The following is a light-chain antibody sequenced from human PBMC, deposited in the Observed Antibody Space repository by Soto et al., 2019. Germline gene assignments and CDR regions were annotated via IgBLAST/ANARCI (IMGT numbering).Light chain of an antibody. J-gene: IGKJ1*01. Sequence: DMQMTQSPSTLSVSVGGRVAMACRASQTISSWLAWYQQKPGKAPKLLIYKASTLKSGVPSRFSGSGSGTEFTLTISSLQPDDFATYYCQHYHSYSEAFGQGNKVDI. CDR2: KAS. CDR1: QTISSW. CDR3: QHYHSYSEA. V-gene: IGKV1-5*03.